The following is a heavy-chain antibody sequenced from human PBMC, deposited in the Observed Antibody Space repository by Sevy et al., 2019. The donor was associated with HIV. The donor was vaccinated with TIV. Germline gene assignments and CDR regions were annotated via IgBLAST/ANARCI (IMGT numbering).Heavy chain of an antibody. CDR1: GFTFSSYG. D-gene: IGHD3-9*01. Sequence: GGSLRLSCAASGFTFSSYGMHWVRQAPGKGLEWVAVIWYDGSNKYYADSVKGRFTISRDNSKNTLYLQMNSLRAEDTAVYYCARGGNWFRSWGQGTLVTFSS. J-gene: IGHJ4*02. CDR2: IWYDGSNK. V-gene: IGHV3-33*01. CDR3: ARGGNWFRS.